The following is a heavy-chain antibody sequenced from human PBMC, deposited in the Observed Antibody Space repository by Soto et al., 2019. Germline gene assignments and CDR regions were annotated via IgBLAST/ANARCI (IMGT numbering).Heavy chain of an antibody. CDR1: GGSISSGGYY. D-gene: IGHD5-18*01. V-gene: IGHV4-31*03. Sequence: QVQLQESGPGLVKPSQTLSLTCTVSGGSISSGGYYWSWIRQHPGKGLEWIGYIYYSGSTYYNPSLESRVTISVDTSKNQFSLKLSSVTAADTAVYYCARDRHTAMGTLYYYYYGMDVWGQGTTVTVSS. CDR3: ARDRHTAMGTLYYYYYGMDV. J-gene: IGHJ6*02. CDR2: IYYSGST.